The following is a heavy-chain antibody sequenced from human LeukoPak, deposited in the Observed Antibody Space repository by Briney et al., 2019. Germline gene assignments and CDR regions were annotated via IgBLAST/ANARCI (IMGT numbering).Heavy chain of an antibody. Sequence: SVKVSCKASAVTFSTYAITWVRQAPGQGLEWMGGIIPSFGTVYYAQKFQGRVTITADESTSTDYMELSSLRSEDTAVYYCARDVEGRLNLLPSWGQGTLVTVSS. CDR2: IIPSFGTV. V-gene: IGHV1-69*01. CDR3: ARDVEGRLNLLPS. CDR1: AVTFSTYA. D-gene: IGHD1-26*01. J-gene: IGHJ5*02.